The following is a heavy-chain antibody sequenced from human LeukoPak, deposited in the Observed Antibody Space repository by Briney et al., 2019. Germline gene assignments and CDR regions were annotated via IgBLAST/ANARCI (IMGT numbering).Heavy chain of an antibody. V-gene: IGHV3-21*01. D-gene: IGHD3-16*01. Sequence: PGGSLRLSCVVSGFTFSSYSMNWVRQAPGKGLEWVSSISSSSSYIYYADSVKGRFTISRDNAKNSLYLQMNSLRAEDTAVYYCASNVGELGPDYYYYYMDVWGKGTTVTVSS. CDR3: ASNVGELGPDYYYYYMDV. J-gene: IGHJ6*03. CDR1: GFTFSSYS. CDR2: ISSSSSYI.